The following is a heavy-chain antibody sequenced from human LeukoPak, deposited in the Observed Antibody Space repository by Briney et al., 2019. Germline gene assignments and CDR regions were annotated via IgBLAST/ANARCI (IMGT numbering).Heavy chain of an antibody. D-gene: IGHD6-19*01. CDR3: AIDRYSSGWYTFDY. Sequence: KAGGSLRLSCAASGFTFSNFGINWVRQAPGKGLEWVSSISSSSSYISYADSVKGRFTISRDNAKNSLDLQMNSLRAEDTAVYYCAIDRYSSGWYTFDYWGQGTLVTVSS. CDR1: GFTFSNFG. CDR2: ISSSSSYI. J-gene: IGHJ4*02. V-gene: IGHV3-21*01.